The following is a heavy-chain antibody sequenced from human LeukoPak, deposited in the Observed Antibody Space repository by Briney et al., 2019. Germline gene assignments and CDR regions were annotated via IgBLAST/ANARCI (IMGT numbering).Heavy chain of an antibody. CDR1: GFTFSNYW. V-gene: IGHV3-9*01. CDR3: AKDLSSAITSALVLDV. J-gene: IGHJ6*02. Sequence: PGGSLRLSCAASGFTFSNYWMSWVRHTPGKGLEWVAGITWNRDNIGYGDPVKGRFTISRDNVKNVLYLQMNSLRPEDTALYYCAKDLSSAITSALVLDVWGQGTTV. CDR2: ITWNRDNI. D-gene: IGHD3-22*01.